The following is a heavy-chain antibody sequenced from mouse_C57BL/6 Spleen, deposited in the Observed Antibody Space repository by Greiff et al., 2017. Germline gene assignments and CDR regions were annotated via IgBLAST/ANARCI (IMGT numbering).Heavy chain of an antibody. Sequence: EVQLQESGPGLVKPSQSLSLTCSVTGYSITSGYYWNWIRQFPGNKLEWMGYISYDGSNNYNPSLKNRISITRDTSKNQFFLKLNSVTTEDTATYYCARGGYSNPLYAMDYWGQGTSVTVSS. J-gene: IGHJ4*01. D-gene: IGHD2-5*01. CDR3: ARGGYSNPLYAMDY. CDR1: GYSITSGYY. CDR2: ISYDGSN. V-gene: IGHV3-6*01.